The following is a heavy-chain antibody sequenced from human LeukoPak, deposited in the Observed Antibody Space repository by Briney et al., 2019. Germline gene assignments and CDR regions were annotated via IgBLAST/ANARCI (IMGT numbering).Heavy chain of an antibody. CDR1: GGSISSYY. V-gene: IGHV4-59*01. CDR2: IYYSGST. J-gene: IGHJ5*02. D-gene: IGHD2-2*01. CDR3: ARGNGWVCSSTSCYNWFDP. Sequence: SETLSLTCTVSGGSISSYYWSWIRQPPGKGLEWIGYIYYSGSTNYNPSLKSRVNISVDTSKNQFYLKLRSVTAADTAVYYCARGNGWVCSSTSCYNWFDPWGQGTLVTVSS.